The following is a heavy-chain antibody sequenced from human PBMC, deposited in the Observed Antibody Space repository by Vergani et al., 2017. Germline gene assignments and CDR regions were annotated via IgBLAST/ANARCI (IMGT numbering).Heavy chain of an antibody. V-gene: IGHV1-69*01. Sequence: QVQLVQSGAEVKKPGSSVKVSCKASGGTFSSYAISWVRQAPGQGLEWMGGIIPIFGTANYAQKFQGRVTITADESTSTAYMKLSRLRSDDTAVYYCARDRLATPDYYYYGMDVWGQGTTVTVSS. CDR1: GGTFSSYA. J-gene: IGHJ6*02. D-gene: IGHD5-24*01. CDR2: IIPIFGTA. CDR3: ARDRLATPDYYYYGMDV.